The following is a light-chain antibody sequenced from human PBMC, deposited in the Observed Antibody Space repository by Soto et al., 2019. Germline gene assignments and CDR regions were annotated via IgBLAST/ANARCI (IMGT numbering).Light chain of an antibody. CDR3: QQYKNWPPIT. V-gene: IGKV3-15*01. Sequence: EIVMTQSPATLSVSPGERATLSCRASQSVSSNLAWYQQKPGQAPRLLIYGASTRATGIPARFSGSGSGTVFTLTISSLQSEDFAVYYCQQYKNWPPITFGPGTKVDIK. CDR1: QSVSSN. J-gene: IGKJ3*01. CDR2: GAS.